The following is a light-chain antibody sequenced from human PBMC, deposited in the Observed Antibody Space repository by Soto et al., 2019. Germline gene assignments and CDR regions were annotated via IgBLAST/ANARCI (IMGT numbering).Light chain of an antibody. Sequence: QAVVTQEPSLTMSPGGTVTLTCGSSTGTVTSGHFPYWFQQKPGQAPRTLIYDTSDKHSWTPARFSGYLLGGKAALTLSGAQPEDEAEYYCLLFFGDIRGVFGGGTKVTVL. CDR1: TGTVTSGHF. V-gene: IGLV7-46*01. CDR3: LLFFGDIRGV. CDR2: DTS. J-gene: IGLJ3*02.